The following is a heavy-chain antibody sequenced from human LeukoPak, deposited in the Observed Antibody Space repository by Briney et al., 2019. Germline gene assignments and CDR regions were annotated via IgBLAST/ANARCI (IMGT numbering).Heavy chain of an antibody. Sequence: PSETLSLTCTVSGGSISSYYWSWIRQPPGKGLEWIGYIFYSGSTNYSPSLKSRVTISVDMSKNQFSLKLGSVTAADTAVYYCAGHHPRNTVDFWGQGTLVTVSS. V-gene: IGHV4-59*08. J-gene: IGHJ4*02. CDR3: AGHHPRNTVDF. CDR1: GGSISSYY. D-gene: IGHD2-8*02. CDR2: IFYSGST.